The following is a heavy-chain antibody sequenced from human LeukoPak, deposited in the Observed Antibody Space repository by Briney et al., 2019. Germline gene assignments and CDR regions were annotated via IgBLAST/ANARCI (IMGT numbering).Heavy chain of an antibody. Sequence: ASVKVSCKASGYTFTSYGISWVRQAPGQGLEWMGWISAYNGNTNYAQKLQGRVTMTTDTSTSTAYVELRSLRSDDTAVYYCARRRITMVRGVITQGYGMDVWGQGTTVTVSS. D-gene: IGHD3-10*01. V-gene: IGHV1-18*01. J-gene: IGHJ6*02. CDR1: GYTFTSYG. CDR2: ISAYNGNT. CDR3: ARRRITMVRGVITQGYGMDV.